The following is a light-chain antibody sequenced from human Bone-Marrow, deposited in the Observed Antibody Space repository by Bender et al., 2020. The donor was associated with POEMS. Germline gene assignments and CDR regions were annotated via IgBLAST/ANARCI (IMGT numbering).Light chain of an antibody. Sequence: QSVLTQPPSASGTPGQRVTISCSGSSSNIGTNPVNWYQQLPGTAHKLLIYINNQRPSGVPDRLSGSKSGTSASLAISGLQSEDEADYYCAAWEDSLNGWVFGGGTKLTVL. V-gene: IGLV1-44*01. CDR3: AAWEDSLNGWV. CDR1: SSNIGTNP. J-gene: IGLJ3*02. CDR2: INN.